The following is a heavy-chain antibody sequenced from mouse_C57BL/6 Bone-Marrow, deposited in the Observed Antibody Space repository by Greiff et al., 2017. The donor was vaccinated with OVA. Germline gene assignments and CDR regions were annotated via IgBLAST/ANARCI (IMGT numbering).Heavy chain of an antibody. CDR2: IDPETGGT. V-gene: IGHV1-15*01. D-gene: IGHD1-1*01. CDR3: TGKKRRYYGSSWYYDV. CDR1: GYTFTDYE. J-gene: IGHJ1*03. Sequence: VQLQESGAELVRPGASVTLSCKASGYTFTDYEMHWVKQTPVHGLEWIGAIDPETGGTAYNQKFKGKAILTADKSSSTAYMELRSLTSEDSAVYYDTGKKRRYYGSSWYYDVGGRGTTVTVTA.